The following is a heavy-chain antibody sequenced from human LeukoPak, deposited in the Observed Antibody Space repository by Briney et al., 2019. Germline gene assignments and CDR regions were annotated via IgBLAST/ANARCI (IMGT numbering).Heavy chain of an antibody. V-gene: IGHV3-15*01. Sequence: GGSLRLSCAASGFTFSNAWMSWVRQAPGKGLEWVGRIKSKTDGGTTDYAAPVKGRFTISRDDSKNTMYLQMNSLKTEDTAVYYCTTNGGGWYVLDYFDYWGQGTLVTVSS. J-gene: IGHJ4*02. CDR1: GFTFSNAW. CDR2: IKSKTDGGTT. D-gene: IGHD6-19*01. CDR3: TTNGGGWYVLDYFDY.